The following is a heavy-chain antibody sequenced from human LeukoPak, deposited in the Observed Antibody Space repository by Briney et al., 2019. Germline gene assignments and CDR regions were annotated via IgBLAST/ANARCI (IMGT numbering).Heavy chain of an antibody. CDR3: ARDSGPTY. CDR1: GFTFSSYA. Sequence: GGSLRLSCAASGFTFSSYAMHWVRQAPGKGLEWVAVISYDGSNKYYADSVKGRFTISRDNSKNTLYLQMNSLRAEDTAVYYCARDSGPTYWGQGTLVTVSS. D-gene: IGHD1-26*01. J-gene: IGHJ4*02. CDR2: ISYDGSNK. V-gene: IGHV3-30*04.